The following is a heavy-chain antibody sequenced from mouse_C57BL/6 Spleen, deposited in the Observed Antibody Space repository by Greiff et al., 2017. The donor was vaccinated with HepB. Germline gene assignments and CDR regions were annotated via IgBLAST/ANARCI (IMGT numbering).Heavy chain of an antibody. J-gene: IGHJ3*01. D-gene: IGHD1-1*01. CDR1: GYTFTSYW. V-gene: IGHV1-53*01. CDR3: ARGYYYGSSLSWFAY. Sequence: QVQLQQSGTELVKPGASVKLSCKASGYTFTSYWMHWVKQRPGHGLEWIGNINPSNGGTNYNEKFKSKATLTVDKSSSTAYMPLSSLTSEDSAVYYCARGYYYGSSLSWFAYWGQGTLVTVSA. CDR2: INPSNGGT.